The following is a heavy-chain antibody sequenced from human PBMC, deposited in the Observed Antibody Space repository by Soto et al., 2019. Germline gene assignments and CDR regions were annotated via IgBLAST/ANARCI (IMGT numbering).Heavy chain of an antibody. Sequence: VQLVESGGGLVQPGGSLRLSCAVSGFTLDDYTMHWVRQAPGKGLEWVSGVGWNGGDIVYADSVKGRFTVSRDNTRNSLYLEVNSLTTEDTAIYICAKERAVVVPVSTSYFHYYGLDVWGQGTTVTVS. V-gene: IGHV3-9*01. CDR1: GFTLDDYT. CDR2: VGWNGGDI. D-gene: IGHD2-2*01. CDR3: AKERAVVVPVSTSYFHYYGLDV. J-gene: IGHJ6*02.